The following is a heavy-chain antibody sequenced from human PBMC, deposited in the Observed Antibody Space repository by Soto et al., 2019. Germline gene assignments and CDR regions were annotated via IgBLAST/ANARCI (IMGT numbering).Heavy chain of an antibody. CDR1: GYSISSGYY. CDR2: IYHGGST. CDR3: ARVGPWVPYYYDSSPYTFENWFDP. D-gene: IGHD3-22*01. V-gene: IGHV4-38-2*01. J-gene: IGHJ5*02. Sequence: SETLSLTCAVSGYSISSGYYWGGLRQPPGKGLEGIGSIYHGGSTYYNPSLNSRVTLSIDMTNNHVSLILNSVTAADTAVYYCARVGPWVPYYYDSSPYTFENWFDPWGKGTLVTSPQ.